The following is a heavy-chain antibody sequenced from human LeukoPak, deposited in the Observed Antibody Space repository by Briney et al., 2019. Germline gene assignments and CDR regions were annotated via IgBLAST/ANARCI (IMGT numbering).Heavy chain of an antibody. V-gene: IGHV3-30*04. J-gene: IGHJ4*02. Sequence: PGGSLRLSCAASGFTFSSYAMHWVRQAPGKGLEWVAVISYDGSNKYYADSVKGRFTISRDNSKNTLYLQMNSLRAEDTAVYYCAKGLAALPDFDYWGQGTLVTVSS. CDR2: ISYDGSNK. D-gene: IGHD6-6*01. CDR1: GFTFSSYA. CDR3: AKGLAALPDFDY.